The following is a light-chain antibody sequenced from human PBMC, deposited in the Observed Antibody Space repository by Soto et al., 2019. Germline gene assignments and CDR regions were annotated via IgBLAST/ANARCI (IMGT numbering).Light chain of an antibody. J-gene: IGLJ2*01. CDR1: SSNIGAGYD. CDR3: QSFDSSLSGSQ. V-gene: IGLV1-40*01. CDR2: GNS. Sequence: QSVLTQPPSVSGAPGQRVTISCTGSSSNIGAGYDVHWYQHLPGTAPRLLIYGNSNRPSGVPDRFSGSKSGTSASLAITGLQAEDEGDYYCQSFDSSLSGSQFGGGTKLTVL.